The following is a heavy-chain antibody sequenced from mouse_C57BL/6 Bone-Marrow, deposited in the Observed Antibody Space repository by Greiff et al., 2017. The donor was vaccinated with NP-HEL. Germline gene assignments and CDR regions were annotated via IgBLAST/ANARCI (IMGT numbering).Heavy chain of an antibody. D-gene: IGHD2-2*01. Sequence: VQLQQSGPELVKPGASVKLSCKASGYTFTSYDINWVKQRPGQGLEWIGWIYPRDGSTKYNEKFKGKATLTVDTSSSKAYMELHSLTSEDSAVYFGASHGNDLFYAMDYWGQGTAVTVAS. J-gene: IGHJ4*01. CDR3: ASHGNDLFYAMDY. CDR2: IYPRDGST. CDR1: GYTFTSYD. V-gene: IGHV1-85*01.